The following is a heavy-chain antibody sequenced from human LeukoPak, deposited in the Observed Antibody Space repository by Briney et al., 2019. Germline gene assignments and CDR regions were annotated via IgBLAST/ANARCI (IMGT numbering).Heavy chain of an antibody. V-gene: IGHV1-24*01. D-gene: IGHD6-13*01. CDR2: FDPEDGET. CDR3: ARGGYLAAAAKGYYYYGMDV. Sequence: ASVKVSCKVSGYTLTELSMHWVRQAPGKGLEWMGGFDPEDGETIYAQKFQGRVTMTRNTSISTAYMELSSLRSEDTAVYYCARGGYLAAAAKGYYYYGMDVWGQGTTVTVSS. CDR1: GYTLTELS. J-gene: IGHJ6*02.